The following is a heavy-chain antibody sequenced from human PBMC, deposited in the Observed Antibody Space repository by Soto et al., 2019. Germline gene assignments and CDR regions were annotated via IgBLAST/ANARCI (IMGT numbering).Heavy chain of an antibody. D-gene: IGHD3-10*01. CDR3: ARRYGGAFDI. CDR1: GGSISSYY. V-gene: IGHV4-59*08. J-gene: IGHJ3*02. Sequence: SETLSLTCTVSGGSISSYYWSWIRQPPGKGLEWIGYIYYSGRTNYNPSLKSRVTISVDTSKNQFSLKLSSVTAADTAVYYCARRYGGAFDIWGQGTMVTVSS. CDR2: IYYSGRT.